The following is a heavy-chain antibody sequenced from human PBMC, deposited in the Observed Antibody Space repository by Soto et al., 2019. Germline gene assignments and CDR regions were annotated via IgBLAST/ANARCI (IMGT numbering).Heavy chain of an antibody. CDR1: GLTFSNYA. D-gene: IGHD1-7*01. CDR3: AKNQERELPRVIDF. J-gene: IGHJ4*02. Sequence: EVRLLESGGGLVKPGGSLRLSCATSGLTFSNYAMSWVRQAPGGGLEWVSSMRGSSSTTYYADSVRGRFTISRDRSKKTLYLQMSSLRAEDTALYYCAKNQERELPRVIDFWGQGTLVTVSS. V-gene: IGHV3-23*01. CDR2: MRGSSSTT.